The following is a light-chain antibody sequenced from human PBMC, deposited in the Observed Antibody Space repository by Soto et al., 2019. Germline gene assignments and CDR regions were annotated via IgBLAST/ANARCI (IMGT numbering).Light chain of an antibody. V-gene: IGKV1-9*01. Sequence: DLQLTQSPSSLSPSIGESRTITCPATQVISTSLAWYQVKPGKAPKLLIYAASTLESGVPSRFSATVSGTEFSLTITSLQPEDFATYYCQQLFDSPITFGQGTRLEIK. CDR2: AAS. CDR3: QQLFDSPIT. CDR1: QVISTS. J-gene: IGKJ5*01.